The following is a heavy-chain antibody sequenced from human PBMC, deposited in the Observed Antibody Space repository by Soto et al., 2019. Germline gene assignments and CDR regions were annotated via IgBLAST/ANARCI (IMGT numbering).Heavy chain of an antibody. V-gene: IGHV1-2*02. J-gene: IGHJ4*02. CDR3: ANEDIVVVPAAPFDY. CDR2: INPNSGGT. CDR1: GYTFTGYY. Sequence: ASVKVSCKASGYTFTGYYMHWVRQAPGQGLEWMGWINPNSGGTNYAQKFQGRVTMTRDTSISTAYMELSRLRSDDTAVYYCANEDIVVVPAAPFDYWGQGTLVTVSS. D-gene: IGHD2-2*01.